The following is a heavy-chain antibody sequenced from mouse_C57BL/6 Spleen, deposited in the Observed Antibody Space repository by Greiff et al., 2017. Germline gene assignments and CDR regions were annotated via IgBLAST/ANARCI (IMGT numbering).Heavy chain of an antibody. CDR1: GFSLTSYG. Sequence: QVQLQQSGPGLVQPSQSLSITCTVSGFSLTSYGVHWVRQSPGKGLEWLGVLWSGGSTDYNAAFISRLSISKDNSKSQVFFKMKSLQADDTAIYYCASLYDYAWFAYWGQGTLVTVSA. CDR2: LWSGGST. V-gene: IGHV2-2*01. D-gene: IGHD2-4*01. CDR3: ASLYDYAWFAY. J-gene: IGHJ3*01.